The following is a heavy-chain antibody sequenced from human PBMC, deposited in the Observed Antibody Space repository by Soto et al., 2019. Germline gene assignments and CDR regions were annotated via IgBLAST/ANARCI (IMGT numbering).Heavy chain of an antibody. D-gene: IGHD3-10*01. Sequence: QVQLVQSGAEVKKPGSSVKVSCKASGGTFSSYTISWVRQAPGQGLEWMGRIIPILGIANYAQKFQGRVTITADKSTSTAYIELSSLRSEDTAVYYCARDGALLWFGELKGFDPWGQGTLVTVSS. CDR3: ARDGALLWFGELKGFDP. CDR2: IIPILGIA. V-gene: IGHV1-69*08. CDR1: GGTFSSYT. J-gene: IGHJ5*02.